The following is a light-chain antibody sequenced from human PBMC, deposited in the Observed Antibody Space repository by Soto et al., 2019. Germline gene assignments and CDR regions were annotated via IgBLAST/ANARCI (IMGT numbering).Light chain of an antibody. V-gene: IGKV3-20*01. Sequence: EIVLTQSPGTLSLSPGERATLSCRASQSVGSSYLAWYQQKPGQAPRLLIYGASSRAAGIPDRFSGSGSGTDFTLTISRLEPEDFAVYYCQQYITFAWTFGLGTKVEIK. J-gene: IGKJ1*01. CDR2: GAS. CDR1: QSVGSSY. CDR3: QQYITFAWT.